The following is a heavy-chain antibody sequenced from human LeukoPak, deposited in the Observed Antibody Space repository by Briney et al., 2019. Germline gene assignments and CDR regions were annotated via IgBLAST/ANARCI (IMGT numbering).Heavy chain of an antibody. CDR2: INHSGST. Sequence: NPSETLSLTCAVYGGSFSGYYWSWIRQPPGKGLEWIGEINHSGSTNYNPSLKSRVTISVDTSKNQFSLKLSSVTAADTAVYYCASTTADAFDIWGQGTMVTVSS. V-gene: IGHV4-34*01. J-gene: IGHJ3*02. D-gene: IGHD1-26*01. CDR1: GGSFSGYY. CDR3: ASTTADAFDI.